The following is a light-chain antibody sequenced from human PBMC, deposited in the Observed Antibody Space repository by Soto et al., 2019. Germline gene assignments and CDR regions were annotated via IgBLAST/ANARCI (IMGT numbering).Light chain of an antibody. CDR1: SSNIGSNF. CDR2: DDY. V-gene: IGLV1-51*01. Sequence: QSVLTQPPSVSAAPGEKVTISCSGTSSNIGSNFVSWYQQLPGTAPKLLIYDDYKRPSGTPDRFSGSKTATSAARAITGPQTGDEADYYCGSWDNSLSGVIYGGGTKLTVL. J-gene: IGLJ2*01. CDR3: GSWDNSLSGVI.